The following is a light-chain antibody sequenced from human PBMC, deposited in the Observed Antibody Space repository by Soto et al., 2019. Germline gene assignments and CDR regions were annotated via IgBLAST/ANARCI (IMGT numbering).Light chain of an antibody. CDR3: QQNNKWPIT. J-gene: IGKJ5*01. Sequence: EIVLTQSPDTLSLSPGELATLSCRASQRLGTKFLAWYQQKAGQAPRLLIYGTSTRATGIPDRFSGSGSGTEFTLTVSSLQSEDFAVYYCQQNNKWPITFGQGTRLEIK. V-gene: IGKV3D-15*01. CDR2: GTS. CDR1: QRLGTKF.